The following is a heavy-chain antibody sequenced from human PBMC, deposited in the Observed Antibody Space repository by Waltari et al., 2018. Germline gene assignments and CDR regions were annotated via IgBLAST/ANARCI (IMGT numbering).Heavy chain of an antibody. J-gene: IGHJ4*02. Sequence: EVQLVQSGAEVKKPGATVKISCKASGYTFTDYYMHWVQQAPGKGLEWMGRVAPEDGETIYAENLQVRGTITAETSTDTAYMELSSLRSDDTAVYYWATDGSRGAFDYWGQGTLVTVSS. V-gene: IGHV1-69-2*01. CDR2: VAPEDGET. D-gene: IGHD3-10*01. CDR1: GYTFTDYY. CDR3: ATDGSRGAFDY.